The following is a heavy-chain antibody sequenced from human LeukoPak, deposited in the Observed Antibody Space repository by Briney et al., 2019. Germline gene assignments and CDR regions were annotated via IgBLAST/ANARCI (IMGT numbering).Heavy chain of an antibody. V-gene: IGHV3-30-3*01. J-gene: IGHJ4*02. Sequence: GGSLRLSCAASGFTFSSYAMHWVRQAPGKGLEWVAVISYDGSNKYYADSVKGRFTISRDNAKNSLYLQMNSLRAEDTAGYYCARDHGSGYYGSGSYYNPLWYWGQGTPVTVSS. D-gene: IGHD3-10*01. CDR3: ARDHGSGYYGSGSYYNPLWY. CDR2: ISYDGSNK. CDR1: GFTFSSYA.